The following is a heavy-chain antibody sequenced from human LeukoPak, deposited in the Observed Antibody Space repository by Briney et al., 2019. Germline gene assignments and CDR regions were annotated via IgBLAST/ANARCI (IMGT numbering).Heavy chain of an antibody. CDR1: GFTFSDYH. CDR3: ARDRTEDY. CDR2: ISRYSNTI. J-gene: IGHJ4*02. Sequence: AGGSLRLSCAASGFTFSDYHMSWIRQAPGKGLEWISYISRYSNTIYYADSVKGRFTISRDNAKNSLYLQMNSLRAEDTAMYYCARDRTEDYWGQGTLVTVSS. V-gene: IGHV3-11*04.